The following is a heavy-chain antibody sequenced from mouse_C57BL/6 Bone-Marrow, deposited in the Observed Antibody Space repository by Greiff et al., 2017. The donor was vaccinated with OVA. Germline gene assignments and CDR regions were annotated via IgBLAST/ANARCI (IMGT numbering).Heavy chain of an antibody. CDR2: IDPSDSYT. CDR1: GYTFTSYW. V-gene: IGHV1-59*01. Sequence: QVQLQQPGAELVRPGTSVKLSCKASGYTFTSYWMHWVKQRPGQGLEWIGVIDPSDSYTNYNQKFKGKATLTVDTSSSTAYMQLSSLTSEDSAVYYCASNDGYYVGDWGQGTTLTVSS. CDR3: ASNDGYYVGD. J-gene: IGHJ2*01. D-gene: IGHD2-3*01.